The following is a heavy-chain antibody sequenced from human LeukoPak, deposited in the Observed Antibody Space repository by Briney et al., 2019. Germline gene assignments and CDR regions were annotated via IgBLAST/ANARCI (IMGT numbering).Heavy chain of an antibody. J-gene: IGHJ3*02. CDR3: ARYCSSTSCLTYSTIRLAFDI. V-gene: IGHV4-39*01. CDR2: IYYSGST. CDR1: GGSISSNTYY. Sequence: SETLSLTCTVSGGSISSNTYYWAWIRQPPGKGLEWIGSIYYSGSTYYNPSLKSRVTISVDTSKNQFSLKLSSVTAADTAVYYCARYCSSTSCLTYSTIRLAFDIWGQGTMVTVSS. D-gene: IGHD2-2*01.